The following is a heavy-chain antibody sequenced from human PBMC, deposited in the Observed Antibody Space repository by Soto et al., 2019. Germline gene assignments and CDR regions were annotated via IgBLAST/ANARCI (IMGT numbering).Heavy chain of an antibody. CDR3: AKDGSSDYYYSLAF. J-gene: IGHJ4*02. Sequence: GGSLRLSCAASGLTFSSYGMHWVRQAPGKGLEWVAVISYDGSNKYYADSVKGRFTISRDNSKNTLYLQMNSLRAEDTAVYYCAKDGSSDYYYSLAFWGQGTLVTVSS. CDR2: ISYDGSNK. CDR1: GLTFSSYG. D-gene: IGHD3-22*01. V-gene: IGHV3-30*18.